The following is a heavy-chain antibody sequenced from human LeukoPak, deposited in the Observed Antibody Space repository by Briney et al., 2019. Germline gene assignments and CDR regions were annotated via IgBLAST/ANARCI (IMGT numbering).Heavy chain of an antibody. J-gene: IGHJ4*02. V-gene: IGHV3-9*03. D-gene: IGHD2-15*01. CDR1: GFTFVDYT. Sequence: GGCLRLSCTASGFTFVDYTMSWFRQAPGKGLEWVSGISWNSGSIGYADSVKGRFTISRDNAKNSLYLQMNSLRAEDMALYYCAKGGPADEWWGAFDYWGQGTLVTVSS. CDR2: ISWNSGSI. CDR3: AKGGPADEWWGAFDY.